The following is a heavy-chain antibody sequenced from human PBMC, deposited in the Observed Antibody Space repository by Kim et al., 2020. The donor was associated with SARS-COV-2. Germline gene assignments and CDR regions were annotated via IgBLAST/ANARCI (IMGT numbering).Heavy chain of an antibody. CDR1: GFTFSSYD. Sequence: GGSLRLSCAASGFTFSSYDMHWVRQAPGKGLEWVAVISYDGSNKYYADSVKGRFTISRDNSKNTLYLQMNSLRAEDTAVYYCAKDPGLVSSSWVNYFDYWGQGTLVTVSS. CDR2: ISYDGSNK. D-gene: IGHD6-13*01. J-gene: IGHJ4*02. CDR3: AKDPGLVSSSWVNYFDY. V-gene: IGHV3-30*18.